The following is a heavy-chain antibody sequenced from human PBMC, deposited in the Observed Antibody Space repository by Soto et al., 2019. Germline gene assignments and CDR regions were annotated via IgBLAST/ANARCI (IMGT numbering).Heavy chain of an antibody. V-gene: IGHV4-39*07. Sequence: SETLSLTCSVSGDSIGSSTNYWGWIRQPPGKGLEWIGTIYHSGNTYYNPTLKSRVAISVDMSKNQFSLRADDTAVYFCAKDLDPYSSGWFDVYWGQGTLVTVSS. J-gene: IGHJ4*02. D-gene: IGHD6-19*01. CDR3: PYSSGWFDVY. CDR1: GDSIGSSTNY. CDR2: IYHSGNT.